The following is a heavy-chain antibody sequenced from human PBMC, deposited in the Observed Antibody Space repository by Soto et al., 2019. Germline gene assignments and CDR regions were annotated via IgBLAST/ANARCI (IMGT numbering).Heavy chain of an antibody. CDR1: GFTSTNNN. CDR3: ARDRAEYRGGWYRDWYFDL. J-gene: IGHJ2*01. Sequence: EVQLVESGGGLVKPGGSLRLSCAASGFTSTNNNMNWVRQAPGKGLEWVSSITSGNTYIYYADSVKGRFTISRHNAKNTLYLEMTSLRAEYTAIYFCARDRAEYRGGWYRDWYFDLWGRGTLVTVSS. V-gene: IGHV3-21*01. CDR2: ITSGNTYI. D-gene: IGHD6-19*01.